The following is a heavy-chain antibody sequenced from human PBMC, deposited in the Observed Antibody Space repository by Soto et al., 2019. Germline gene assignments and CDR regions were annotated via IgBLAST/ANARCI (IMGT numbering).Heavy chain of an antibody. V-gene: IGHV1-18*01. D-gene: IGHD3-16*01. CDR2: ISPYTGNT. J-gene: IGHJ6*02. CDR1: GYIFVNYG. Sequence: QVQLVQSGDEVKKPGASVKVSCKASGYIFVNYGIAWVRQAPGQGLEWMGWISPYTGNTHSASKVQGRLTMTTDTSTSTVSMDLGSLTSDDTAVYYCVMVDNYVTPTPQDVWGQGTTVTVSS. CDR3: VMVDNYVTPTPQDV.